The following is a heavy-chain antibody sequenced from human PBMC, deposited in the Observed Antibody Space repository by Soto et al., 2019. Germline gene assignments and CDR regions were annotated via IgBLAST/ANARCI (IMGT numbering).Heavy chain of an antibody. Sequence: EVHLLESGGGLVQPGGSLRLSCEASAFTFSNQAMSWVRQAPGKGLEWVSTISGNGGSTYYADSVRGRFTISRDNSKNTLYLQMNSLRHDDTAVYYCGPQILWFGELPDFDHWGQGTLVTVSS. CDR3: GPQILWFGELPDFDH. V-gene: IGHV3-23*01. CDR2: ISGNGGST. J-gene: IGHJ4*02. CDR1: AFTFSNQA. D-gene: IGHD3-10*01.